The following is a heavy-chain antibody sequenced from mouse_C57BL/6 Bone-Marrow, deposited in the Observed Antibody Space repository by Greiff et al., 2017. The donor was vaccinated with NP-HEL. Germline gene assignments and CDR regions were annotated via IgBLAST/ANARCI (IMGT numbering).Heavy chain of an antibody. V-gene: IGHV12-3*01. Sequence: VQGVESGPGLVKPSQSLFLTCSITGFPISSGYYWIWIRQSPGKPLEWMGYNTHSGETCYNPSLQSPISITRETSKNQFFLQLNSVTTEDTAIGDPYGYDFDYWGQGTTLTVSS. CDR3: YGYDFDY. J-gene: IGHJ2*01. CDR2: NTHSGET. CDR1: GFPISSGYY. D-gene: IGHD2-2*01.